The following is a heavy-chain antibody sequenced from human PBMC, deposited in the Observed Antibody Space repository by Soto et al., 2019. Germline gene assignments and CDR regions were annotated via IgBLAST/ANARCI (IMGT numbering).Heavy chain of an antibody. CDR1: GYTFTSYY. CDR2: INPSGGST. Sequence: GASVXVSCKASGYTFTSYYMHWVRQAPGQRLEWMGIINPSGGSTSYAQKFQGRVTMTRDTSTSTVYMELSSLRSEDTAVYYCARDSCSGGSCYPTEYFQHWGQGTLVTVSS. J-gene: IGHJ1*01. CDR3: ARDSCSGGSCYPTEYFQH. V-gene: IGHV1-46*03. D-gene: IGHD2-15*01.